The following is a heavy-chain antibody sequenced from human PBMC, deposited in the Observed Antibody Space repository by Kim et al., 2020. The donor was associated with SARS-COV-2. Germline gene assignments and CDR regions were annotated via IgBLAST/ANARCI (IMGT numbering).Heavy chain of an antibody. J-gene: IGHJ3*02. D-gene: IGHD1-1*01. CDR3: AKGADNAKKGDAFDM. CDR2: IYSGGSST. Sequence: GGSLRLSCAASGFPFSRYAMPWVRQALGKGLEWVSVIYSGGSSTYYADSVKGRFTISRDNSKNTLYLQRNSLRAEDRAVYYCAKGADNAKKGDAFDMWGHGTVVTVSS. V-gene: IGHV3-23*03. CDR1: GFPFSRYA.